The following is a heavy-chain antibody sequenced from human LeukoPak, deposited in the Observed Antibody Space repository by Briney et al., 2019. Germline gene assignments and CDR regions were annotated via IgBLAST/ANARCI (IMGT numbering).Heavy chain of an antibody. CDR3: AREVNDFWSGLSNWFDP. D-gene: IGHD3-3*01. Sequence: GASVKVSCKASGYTFTSYGISWVRQAPGQGLEWMGWISAYNGNTNYAQKLQGRVTMTTDTSTSTAYMELRSLRSDDTAVYYCAREVNDFWSGLSNWFDPWGQGTLVTVSS. V-gene: IGHV1-18*01. CDR2: ISAYNGNT. CDR1: GYTFTSYG. J-gene: IGHJ5*02.